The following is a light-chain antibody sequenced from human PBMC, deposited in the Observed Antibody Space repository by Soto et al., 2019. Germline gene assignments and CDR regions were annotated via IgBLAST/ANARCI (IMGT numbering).Light chain of an antibody. Sequence: EVVLTQSPGTLSLSPGERVTLSCRASQSVASSYLAWYQQKPGRAPRLLFYSASSQATGIPDRFSGSGSGTDFTLTISRLEPEDFAVYYCHHFGSLPETFGQGTNVE. J-gene: IGKJ1*01. V-gene: IGKV3-20*01. CDR2: SAS. CDR1: QSVASSY. CDR3: HHFGSLPET.